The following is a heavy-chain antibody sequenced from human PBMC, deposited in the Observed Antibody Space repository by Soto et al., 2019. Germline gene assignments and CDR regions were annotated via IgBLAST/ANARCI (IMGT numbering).Heavy chain of an antibody. V-gene: IGHV4-34*01. J-gene: IGHJ6*02. D-gene: IGHD3-3*01. CDR3: ARGRVLRFLEWLSDSYYYGMDV. CDR2: INHSGST. CDR1: GGSFSGYY. Sequence: SETLSLTCAVYGGSFSGYYWSWIRQPPGKGLEWIGEINHSGSTNYNPSLKIRVTISVDTSKNQFSLKLSSVTAADTAVYYCARGRVLRFLEWLSDSYYYGMDVWGQGTTVT.